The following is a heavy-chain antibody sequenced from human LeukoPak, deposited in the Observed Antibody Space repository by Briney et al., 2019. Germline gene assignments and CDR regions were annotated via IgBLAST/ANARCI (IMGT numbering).Heavy chain of an antibody. CDR3: AADDLLFVC. V-gene: IGHV1-58*01. CDR1: GFTFSNSA. CDR2: IVVGSGKT. D-gene: IGHD3-3*01. J-gene: IGHJ5*01. Sequence: SVKVSCKASGFTFSNSAVQWVRQARGQPLEWIGWIVVGSGKTNYAQKFQERVTITRDMSTSTANLELSSLRSGDTAVYYCAADDLLFVCWGQGTLVTVSS.